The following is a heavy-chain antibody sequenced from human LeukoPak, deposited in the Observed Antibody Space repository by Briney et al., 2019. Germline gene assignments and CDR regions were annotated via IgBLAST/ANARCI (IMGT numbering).Heavy chain of an antibody. D-gene: IGHD4-23*01. CDR3: ATGTEETTVVTPCY. CDR1: GFTFATYT. V-gene: IGHV3-21*01. J-gene: IGHJ4*02. Sequence: GGSLRLSCAASGFTFATYTMNWVRQAPGKGLEWVSSISTGSSYIHYADSVKGRFTISRDNAKNSLYLQMNSLRAEDTAVYYCATGTEETTVVTPCYWGQGTLVTVSS. CDR2: ISTGSSYI.